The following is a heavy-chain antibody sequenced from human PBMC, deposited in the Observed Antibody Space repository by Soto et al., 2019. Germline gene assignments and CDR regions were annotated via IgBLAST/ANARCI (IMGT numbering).Heavy chain of an antibody. CDR3: ARGAYYYDSSGYDAFDI. CDR2: IWYDGSNK. CDR1: GFTFSSYG. Sequence: LILSCAAPGFTFSSYGMHWVRQAPGKGLEWVAVIWYDGSNKYYADSVKGRFTISRDNSKNTLYLQMNSLRAEDTAVYYCARGAYYYDSSGYDAFDIWGQGTMVTVSS. V-gene: IGHV3-33*01. D-gene: IGHD3-22*01. J-gene: IGHJ3*02.